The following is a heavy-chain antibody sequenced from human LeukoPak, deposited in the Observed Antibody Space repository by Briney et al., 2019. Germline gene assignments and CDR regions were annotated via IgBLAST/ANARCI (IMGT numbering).Heavy chain of an antibody. V-gene: IGHV3-48*02. CDR1: GFTFSSYS. Sequence: GGSLRLSCEASGFTFSSYSMTWVRQAPGKGLEWVSYISSSGSTIYYGASVKGRFTISRDNANNSLFLQMNSLRDEDTAVYFCARDSSSWYYWGQGTLVIVSS. D-gene: IGHD6-13*01. CDR3: ARDSSSWYY. CDR2: ISSSGSTI. J-gene: IGHJ4*02.